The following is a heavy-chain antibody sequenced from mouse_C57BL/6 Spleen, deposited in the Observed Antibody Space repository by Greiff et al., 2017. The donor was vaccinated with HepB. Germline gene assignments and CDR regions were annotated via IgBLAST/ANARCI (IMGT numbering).Heavy chain of an antibody. Sequence: QVQLQQPGTELVKPGASVKLSCKASGYTFTSYWMHWVKQRPAQGLEWIGNINPSNGGTNYNEKFKSKATLTVDKSSSKAYMQLSSLTSEDSAVYYCARHDYVERYFDYWGQGTTLTVSS. CDR2: INPSNGGT. J-gene: IGHJ2*01. D-gene: IGHD2-4*01. CDR3: ARHDYVERYFDY. CDR1: GYTFTSYW. V-gene: IGHV1-53*01.